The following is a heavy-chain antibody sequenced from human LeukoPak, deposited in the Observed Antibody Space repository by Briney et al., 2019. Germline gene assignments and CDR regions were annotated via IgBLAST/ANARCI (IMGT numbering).Heavy chain of an antibody. Sequence: GASVKVSCKASGYTFTSYGISWVRQAPGQGLEWMGWISGYNGNTNYAQKLQGRVTMTTDTSTSTAYMELRSLRSDDTAVYYCARLMGSYYKGWFDPWGQGTLVTVSS. CDR2: ISGYNGNT. CDR1: GYTFTSYG. D-gene: IGHD3-10*01. J-gene: IGHJ5*02. CDR3: ARLMGSYYKGWFDP. V-gene: IGHV1-18*01.